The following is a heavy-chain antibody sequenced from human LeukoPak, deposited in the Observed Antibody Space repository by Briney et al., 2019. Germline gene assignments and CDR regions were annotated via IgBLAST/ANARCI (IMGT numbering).Heavy chain of an antibody. CDR1: GFTFGTYA. V-gene: IGHV3-64*02. J-gene: IGHJ4*02. Sequence: GGSLRLSCAASGFTFGTYAMHWVRQAPGKGLEYVSAISSNGRITYYADSVKGRFTISRDNSKNILYLQMGSLRAEDTAVYYCARVSGWYWFANWGQGTLVTVSS. CDR2: ISSNGRIT. D-gene: IGHD6-19*01. CDR3: ARVSGWYWFAN.